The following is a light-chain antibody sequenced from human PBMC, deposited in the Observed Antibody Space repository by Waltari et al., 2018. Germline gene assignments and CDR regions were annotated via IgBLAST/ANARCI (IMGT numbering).Light chain of an antibody. V-gene: IGKV2-24*01. CDR3: MQAKEFPRA. CDR1: QGLVHHNGNTY. J-gene: IGKJ1*01. CDR2: KVS. Sequence: DIVMTQTPLSLPVTLGQPASISCRSSQGLVHHNGNTYLSWLQQRPGQPPRLLIYKVSNRVPGVPDSFSGSGAGTDFTLQISRVEAEDVVIYYCMQAKEFPRALGQGTKVEIK.